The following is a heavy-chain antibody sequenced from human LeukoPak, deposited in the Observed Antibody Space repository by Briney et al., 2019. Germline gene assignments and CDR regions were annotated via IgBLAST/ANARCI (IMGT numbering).Heavy chain of an antibody. CDR2: IYYSGST. V-gene: IGHV4-59*01. CDR1: GGSISSYY. Sequence: MPSETLSLTCTVSGGSISSYYWSWIRQPPGKGLEWIGYIYYSGSTNYNPSLKSRVTISVDTSKNQFSLKLSSVTAADTAVYYCARSYRGHSSGWYLEGYWGQGTLVTVSS. J-gene: IGHJ4*02. CDR3: ARSYRGHSSGWYLEGY. D-gene: IGHD6-19*01.